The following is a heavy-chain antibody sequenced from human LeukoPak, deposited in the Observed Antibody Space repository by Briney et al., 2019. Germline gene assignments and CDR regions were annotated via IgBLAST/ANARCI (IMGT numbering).Heavy chain of an antibody. V-gene: IGHV3-23*01. CDR1: GGSFSGYY. Sequence: PSETLSLTCAVYGGSFSGYYWSWVRQAPGKGLEWVSAISGSGGSTYYADSLKGRFTISRDNSKNTLYLQMNSLRAEDTAVYYCAKDLKVQDIAVVVAAIFDLWGRGTLVTVSS. CDR3: AKDLKVQDIAVVVAAIFDL. J-gene: IGHJ2*01. D-gene: IGHD2-15*01. CDR2: ISGSGGST.